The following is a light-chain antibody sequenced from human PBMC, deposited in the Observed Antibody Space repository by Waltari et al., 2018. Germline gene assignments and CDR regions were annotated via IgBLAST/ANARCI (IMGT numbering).Light chain of an antibody. Sequence: SYVLTQPPSVAPGETTRITCGGTSIGGKAVHWYQQKPGQAPVLVIYYDRDRPSGIPERFSGSNYGNTATLTISRVEAGDEADYYCQVSDSSSDLVVFGGGTKLTVL. J-gene: IGLJ2*01. CDR3: QVSDSSSDLVV. CDR1: SIGGKA. V-gene: IGLV3-21*04. CDR2: YDR.